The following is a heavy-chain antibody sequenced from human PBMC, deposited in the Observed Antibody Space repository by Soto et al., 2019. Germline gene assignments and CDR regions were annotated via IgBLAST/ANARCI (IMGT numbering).Heavy chain of an antibody. Sequence: QVQLVESGGGVVQPGRSLRLSCAASGFSFSAYGIHWVRQPPGKGLEWVAFISYNGSNRYYADSVKGRFTISRDKSKNTLYLQMGRLREEETAVYYCAKDRWNFGGPCDSWGQGTLVTVSS. D-gene: IGHD1-7*01. CDR2: ISYNGSNR. J-gene: IGHJ4*02. CDR1: GFSFSAYG. V-gene: IGHV3-30*18. CDR3: AKDRWNFGGPCDS.